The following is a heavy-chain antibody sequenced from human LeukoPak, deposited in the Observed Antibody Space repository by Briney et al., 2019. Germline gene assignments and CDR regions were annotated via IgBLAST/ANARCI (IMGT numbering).Heavy chain of an antibody. CDR2: INHSGST. Sequence: PSETLSLSCAVSGGSFSGYYWSWIRQPPGKGLEWVGEINHSGSTNYYPSLKSRVTISVDMSKNQFSLKVRSVTAADTAVYYCANGATIFGVVIRVDSWGQGTLVTVSS. J-gene: IGHJ4*02. D-gene: IGHD3-3*01. V-gene: IGHV4-34*01. CDR3: ANGATIFGVVIRVDS. CDR1: GGSFSGYY.